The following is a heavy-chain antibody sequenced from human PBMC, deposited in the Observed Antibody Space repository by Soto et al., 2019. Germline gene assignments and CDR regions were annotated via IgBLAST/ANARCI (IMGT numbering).Heavy chain of an antibody. V-gene: IGHV1-2*04. J-gene: IGHJ4*02. CDR3: AREAGTVYLYYFDY. CDR2: INPNSGGT. Sequence: ASVKVSCKASGYTFTGYYMHWVRQAPGQGLEWMGWINPNSGGTNYAQKFQGWVTMTRDTSISTAYMELSRLRSDDTAVYYCAREAGTVYLYYFDYWGQGTLVTVSS. D-gene: IGHD1-1*01. CDR1: GYTFTGYY.